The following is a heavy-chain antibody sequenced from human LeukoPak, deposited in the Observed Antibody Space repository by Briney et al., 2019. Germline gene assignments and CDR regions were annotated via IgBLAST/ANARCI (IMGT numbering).Heavy chain of an antibody. CDR3: AKKDCSSTSCYSAFDI. CDR2: INGGGDST. Sequence: GVSLRLSCAASGFVFNNYPMSWVRQAPGKGLEWVSVINGGGDSTYYADSVKGRFTISRDNSKNTLYLQMNRLRVEDTAVYYCAKKDCSSTSCYSAFDIWGQGTMVTVSS. D-gene: IGHD2-2*02. J-gene: IGHJ3*02. V-gene: IGHV3-23*01. CDR1: GFVFNNYP.